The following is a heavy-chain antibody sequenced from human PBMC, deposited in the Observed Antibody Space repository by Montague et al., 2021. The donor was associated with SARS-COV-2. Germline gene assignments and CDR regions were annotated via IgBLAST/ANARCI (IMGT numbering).Heavy chain of an antibody. Sequence: SETLSLTCTVSGVSVTDYYWSWIRQPPGKGLEWVGDVLYNKGTNFNPSLKSRVAIFVDTSKNQFSLRLTSVTAADTAFYYCVRHPQYDGLNGPLDFWDQGTLVTVSS. V-gene: IGHV4-59*08. J-gene: IGHJ4*02. D-gene: IGHD3-9*01. CDR2: VLYNKGT. CDR3: VRHPQYDGLNGPLDF. CDR1: GVSVTDYY.